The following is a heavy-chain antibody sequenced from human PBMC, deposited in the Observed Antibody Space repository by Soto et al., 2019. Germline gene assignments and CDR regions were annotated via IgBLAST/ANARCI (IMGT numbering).Heavy chain of an antibody. Sequence: ASVKVSCKASGYTFTSYGISWVRQAPGQGLEWMGWISAYNGNTNYAQKLQGRVTMTTDTSTSTAYMELRSLRPDDTAVYYCARDQSEYYYGSGSYFAPDAFDIWGQGTMVTVSS. CDR2: ISAYNGNT. V-gene: IGHV1-18*01. CDR3: ARDQSEYYYGSGSYFAPDAFDI. CDR1: GYTFTSYG. J-gene: IGHJ3*02. D-gene: IGHD3-10*01.